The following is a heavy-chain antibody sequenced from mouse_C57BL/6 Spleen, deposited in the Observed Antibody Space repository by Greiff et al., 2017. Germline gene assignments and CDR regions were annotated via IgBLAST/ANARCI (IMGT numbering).Heavy chain of an antibody. J-gene: IGHJ2*01. D-gene: IGHD1-1*01. CDR3: AKNYYGSSYYFDY. Sequence: VQLQESGPGLVQPSPSLSITCTVSGFSLTSYGVHWVRQSPGKGLEWLGVIWRGGSTDYNAAFMSRLSITKDNSKSQVFFKMNSLQADDTAIYYCAKNYYGSSYYFDYWGQGTTLTVSS. V-gene: IGHV2-5*01. CDR2: IWRGGST. CDR1: GFSLTSYG.